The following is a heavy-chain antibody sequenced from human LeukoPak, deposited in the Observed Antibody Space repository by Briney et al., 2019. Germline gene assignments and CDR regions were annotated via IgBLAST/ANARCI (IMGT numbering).Heavy chain of an antibody. CDR3: ARDASYCSSTSCYMRDFDY. J-gene: IGHJ4*02. V-gene: IGHV4-39*07. CDR2: IYYSGST. Sequence: SETLSLTCTVSGGSISSSSYYWGWIRQPPGKGLEWIGSIYYSGSTYYNPSLKSRVTISVDTSKNQFSLKLSSVTAADTAVYYCARDASYCSSTSCYMRDFDYWGQGTLVTVSS. D-gene: IGHD2-2*02. CDR1: GGSISSSSYY.